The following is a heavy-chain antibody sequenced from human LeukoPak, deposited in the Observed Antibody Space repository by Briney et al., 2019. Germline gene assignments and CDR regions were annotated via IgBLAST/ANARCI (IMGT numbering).Heavy chain of an antibody. J-gene: IGHJ4*02. CDR1: GFTFSSYW. CDR3: AKDYYDSSGYYSEAYYFDY. V-gene: IGHV3-7*01. D-gene: IGHD3-22*01. CDR2: IKQDGSAK. Sequence: GGSLRLSCATSGFTFSSYWMNWVRQAPGKGLEWVANIKQDGSAKYYVDSVKGRFTISRDNSKNTLYLQMNSLRAEDTAVYYCAKDYYDSSGYYSEAYYFDYWGQGTLVTVSS.